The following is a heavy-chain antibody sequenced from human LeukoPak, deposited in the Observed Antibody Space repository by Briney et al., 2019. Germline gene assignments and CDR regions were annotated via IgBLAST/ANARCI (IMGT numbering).Heavy chain of an antibody. D-gene: IGHD1-26*01. J-gene: IGHJ4*02. V-gene: IGHV3-74*01. CDR1: GFTFSSYW. CDR3: SRSPYLHYSGSYDYFDY. CDR2: IKSDGTIT. Sequence: GGSLRLSRAASGFTFSSYWMHWIRQAPGKGLVWVSRIKSDGTITNYADSVKGRFTISRDNAKNTLYLQMNSLRAEDTAVYYCSRSPYLHYSGSYDYFDYWGQGTVVTVSS.